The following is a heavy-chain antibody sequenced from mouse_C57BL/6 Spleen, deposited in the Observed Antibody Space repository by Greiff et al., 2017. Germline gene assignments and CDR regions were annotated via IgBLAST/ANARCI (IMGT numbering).Heavy chain of an antibody. CDR1: GFTFTDYY. V-gene: IGHV7-3*01. J-gene: IGHJ2*01. Sequence: EVKLVESGGGLVQPGGSLSLSCAASGFTFTDYYMSWVRQPPGKALEWLGFIRHKANGYTTEYSASVKDRFTISRDNSQSILYLQMNALRAEDSATYYCARYPSTMVTTCFDVWGKGTTLTVSS. D-gene: IGHD2-2*01. CDR2: IRHKANGYTT. CDR3: ARYPSTMVTTCFDV.